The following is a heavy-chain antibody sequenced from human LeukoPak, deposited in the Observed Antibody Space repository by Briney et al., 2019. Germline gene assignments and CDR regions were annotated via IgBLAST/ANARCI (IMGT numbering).Heavy chain of an antibody. CDR1: GGTFSSYA. J-gene: IGHJ4*02. V-gene: IGHV1-69*04. Sequence: EASVKVSCKASGGTFSSYAISWVRQAPGQGLEWMGRIIPILGIANYAQKFQGRVTITADKSTSTAYMELSSLRSEDTAVYYCARDSDVFSFPNLDWGQGTLVTVSS. D-gene: IGHD3-3*01. CDR3: ARDSDVFSFPNLD. CDR2: IIPILGIA.